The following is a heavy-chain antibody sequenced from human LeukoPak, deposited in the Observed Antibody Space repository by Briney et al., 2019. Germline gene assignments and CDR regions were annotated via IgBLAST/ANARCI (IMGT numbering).Heavy chain of an antibody. J-gene: IGHJ4*02. V-gene: IGHV4-39*01. CDR1: GGSISSSSYY. D-gene: IGHD6-19*01. Sequence: SETLSLTCTVSGGSISSSSYYWGWIRQAPGKGLEWIGSIYYSGSTYYNPSLKSRVTIFVDTSKNQFPLKLSSVTAADTAVYSCARLRYSSGWRFDYWGQGTLVTVSS. CDR2: IYYSGST. CDR3: ARLRYSSGWRFDY.